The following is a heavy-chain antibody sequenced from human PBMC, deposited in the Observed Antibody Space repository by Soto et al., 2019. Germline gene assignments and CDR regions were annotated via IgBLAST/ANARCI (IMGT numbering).Heavy chain of an antibody. D-gene: IGHD3-10*01. CDR2: ISGTGAAT. J-gene: IGHJ4*02. V-gene: IGHV3-9*01. CDR1: GFTFDDYA. Sequence: EVQLVESGGGLVQPGGSLRLSCAASGFTFDDYAIHRVRQAPGKGLEWVSCISGTGAATGYMNSVKGRSSISRDNTKNTLDLQMSSLRSEDTAVYYCANLPLYGSGFDCWGQGTLVTVSS. CDR3: ANLPLYGSGFDC.